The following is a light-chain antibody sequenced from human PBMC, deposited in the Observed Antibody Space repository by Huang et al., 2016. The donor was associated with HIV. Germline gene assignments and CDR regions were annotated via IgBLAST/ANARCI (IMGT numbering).Light chain of an antibody. V-gene: IGKV3-15*01. CDR3: QQYNNWPRT. Sequence: EVVMTQSTATLSVSPGERATLSCRASQRVSINLAWYQQKVGQAPRVLIYGASIRATGIPARVSGSGSGTEFTLTISSLQSEDFAVYYCQQYNNWPRTFGQGTKVEIK. J-gene: IGKJ1*01. CDR2: GAS. CDR1: QRVSIN.